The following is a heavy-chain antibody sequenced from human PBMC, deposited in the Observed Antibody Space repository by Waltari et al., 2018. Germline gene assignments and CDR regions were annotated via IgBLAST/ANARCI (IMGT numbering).Heavy chain of an antibody. CDR1: GFTFSGST. Sequence: EVHLLESGGGLVQPGGSLRLSCAASGFTFSGSTMTWVRQAPGKGLEWVSTIRGSGGDTYYADSVKGRFTISRDNSRNTLYLQMNTLRAGDTAVYYCAKSLGDTYGRYPMDYWGQGTLVTVSS. CDR3: AKSLGDTYGRYPMDY. CDR2: IRGSGGDT. D-gene: IGHD3-10*01. J-gene: IGHJ4*02. V-gene: IGHV3-23*01.